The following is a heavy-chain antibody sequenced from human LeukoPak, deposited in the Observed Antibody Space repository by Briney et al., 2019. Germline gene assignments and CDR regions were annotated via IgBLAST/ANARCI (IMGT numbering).Heavy chain of an antibody. CDR3: ARDMVR. Sequence: GGSLRLSCAASGFTFSSYAMHWVRQAPGKGLEWVAVISYDGSNKYYADSVKGRFTISRDNSKNTLYLQMNSLRAEDTAVYYCARDMVRWGQGTLVTVSS. V-gene: IGHV3-30-3*01. D-gene: IGHD3-10*01. CDR2: ISYDGSNK. J-gene: IGHJ4*02. CDR1: GFTFSSYA.